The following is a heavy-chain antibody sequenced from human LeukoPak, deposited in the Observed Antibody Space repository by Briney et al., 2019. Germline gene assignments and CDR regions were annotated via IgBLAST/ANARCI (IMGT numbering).Heavy chain of an antibody. V-gene: IGHV3-48*04. CDR1: GFRFSSYS. CDR2: ISHTGSTM. CDR3: AIPPLSGTGSSRPLAEIDV. Sequence: GGSLRLSCAASGFRFSSYSMNWVRQAPGKGLEWVSYISHTGSTMSYADSVKGRFTISRDNARNSLHLQMNSLRAEDTAVYYCAIPPLSGTGSSRPLAEIDVWGQGTTVTVSS. D-gene: IGHD3-10*01. J-gene: IGHJ6*02.